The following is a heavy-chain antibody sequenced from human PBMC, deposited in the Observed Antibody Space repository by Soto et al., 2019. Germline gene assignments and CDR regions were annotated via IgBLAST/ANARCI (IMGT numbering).Heavy chain of an antibody. CDR1: GCTFGIAW. D-gene: IGHD2-21*01. CDR3: ATDLPTATGGEIDY. CDR2: IKTRGEGEQT. Sequence: PGGSLSLSCAASGCTFGIAWMIWVRQAPGKGLEWVGHIKTRGEGEQTNGAAPLKGTFRISRDASTNTQSLQMNNPKSDGTAVYYCATDLPTATGGEIDYWGQGTLVTVSS. V-gene: IGHV3-15*01. J-gene: IGHJ4*02.